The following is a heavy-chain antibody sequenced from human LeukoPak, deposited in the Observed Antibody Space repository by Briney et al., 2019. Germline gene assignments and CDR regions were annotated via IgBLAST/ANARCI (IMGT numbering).Heavy chain of an antibody. CDR1: ADSLSSGGHY. Sequence: SETLSLTCTVSADSLSSGGHYWAWIRQLPGKGLESIGFIHHSGCYRHNPSLKDRVAISVDASRKQFALRLSSVTAADTAIYYCARGGNRFGGFYFDYWGQGIQVIVSS. D-gene: IGHD3-10*01. CDR2: IHHSGCY. V-gene: IGHV4-31*03. J-gene: IGHJ4*02. CDR3: ARGGNRFGGFYFDY.